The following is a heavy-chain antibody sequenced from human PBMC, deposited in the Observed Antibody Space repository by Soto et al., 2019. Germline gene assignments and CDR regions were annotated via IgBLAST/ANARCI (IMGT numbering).Heavy chain of an antibody. J-gene: IGHJ6*02. D-gene: IGHD3-22*01. V-gene: IGHV1-46*01. Sequence: ASVKVSCKASGYTFASYYMHWVRQAPGQGLEWMGIINPSGGGTSYAQKFQGRVTMTRDTSTSTVYMELSSLRSEDTAVYYCARDRPEGYDSSGYYYSYYYYGMDVWGQGTTVTGSS. CDR1: GYTFASYY. CDR2: INPSGGGT. CDR3: ARDRPEGYDSSGYYYSYYYYGMDV.